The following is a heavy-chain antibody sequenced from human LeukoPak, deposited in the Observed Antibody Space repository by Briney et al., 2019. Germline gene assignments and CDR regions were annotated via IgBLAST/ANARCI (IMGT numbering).Heavy chain of an antibody. CDR2: INPSGGST. CDR3: ARGGDFWSGRHRNLMDY. D-gene: IGHD3-3*01. V-gene: IGHV1-46*01. J-gene: IGHJ4*02. CDR1: GYTFTSYY. Sequence: GASVKVSCKASGYTFTSYYMHWVRQAPGQGLEWMGIINPSGGSTSYAQKFQGRVTMTRDMSTSTVYMELSSLRSEDTAVYYCARGGDFWSGRHRNLMDYWGQGTLVTLSS.